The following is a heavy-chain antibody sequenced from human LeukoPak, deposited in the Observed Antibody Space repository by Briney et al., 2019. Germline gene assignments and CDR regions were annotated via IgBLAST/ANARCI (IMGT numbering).Heavy chain of an antibody. J-gene: IGHJ4*02. CDR1: GFTFSDYY. V-gene: IGHV3-11*04. Sequence: GGSLRLSCAASGFTFSDYYMNWVRQAPGKGLEWVSYISSSSSTIYYADSVKGRFTISRDNAKNSLYLQMNSLRAEDTAVYYCARDHGDLDLYYGSGSFFDYWGQGTLVTVSS. CDR2: ISSSSSTI. CDR3: ARDHGDLDLYYGSGSFFDY. D-gene: IGHD3-10*01.